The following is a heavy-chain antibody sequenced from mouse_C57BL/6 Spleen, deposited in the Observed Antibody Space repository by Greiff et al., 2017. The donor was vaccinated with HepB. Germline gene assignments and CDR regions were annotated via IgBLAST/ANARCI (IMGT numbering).Heavy chain of an antibody. CDR2: INPSTGGT. CDR1: GYSFTGYY. J-gene: IGHJ3*01. Sequence: EVQLQQSGPELVKPGASVKISCKASGYSFTGYYMNWVKQSPEKSLEWIGEINPSTGGTTYNQKFKAKATLTVDKSSSTAYMQLKSLTSEDSAVYYCARGDYGSSYGTFAYWGQGTLVTVSA. V-gene: IGHV1-42*01. D-gene: IGHD1-1*01. CDR3: ARGDYGSSYGTFAY.